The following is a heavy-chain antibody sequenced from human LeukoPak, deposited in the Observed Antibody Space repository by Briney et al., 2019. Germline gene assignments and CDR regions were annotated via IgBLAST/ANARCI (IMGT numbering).Heavy chain of an antibody. V-gene: IGHV4-59*08. J-gene: IGHJ4*02. D-gene: IGHD4-17*01. CDR1: GGSISSYY. Sequence: PSETLSLTCTVSGGSISSYYWSWIRQPPGKGLEWIGYIYYRGSTDYNPSLKSRVTISVDTSKNQFFLKLSSVTAADTAVYYCASGGNGDYYFDYWGQGTLVTVSS. CDR3: ASGGNGDYYFDY. CDR2: IYYRGST.